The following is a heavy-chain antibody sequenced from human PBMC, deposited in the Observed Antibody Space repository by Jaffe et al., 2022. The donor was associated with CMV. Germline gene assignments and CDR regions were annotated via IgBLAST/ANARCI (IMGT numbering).Heavy chain of an antibody. CDR3: ARERGDSSLVPVDY. CDR2: IWYDGHNK. D-gene: IGHD3-16*01. J-gene: IGHJ4*02. Sequence: QVQLVESGGGVVQPGTSLRLSCAASGFTFRAYGMHWVRQAPGKGLEWVAVIWYDGHNKFYADSVKGRFTISRDDSENTLYLQMNSLRVEDTAIYYCARERGDSSLVPVDYWGQGTLVTVSS. CDR1: GFTFRAYG. V-gene: IGHV3-33*08.